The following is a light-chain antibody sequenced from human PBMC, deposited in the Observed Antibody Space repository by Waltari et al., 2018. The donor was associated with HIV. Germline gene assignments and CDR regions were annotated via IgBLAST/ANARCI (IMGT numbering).Light chain of an antibody. J-gene: IGKJ1*01. CDR1: QSISSC. V-gene: IGKV1-5*03. Sequence: DIQMTQSPSTLSASVGDRVTITCRASQSISSCLAWYQQKPGKAPKVLFYKASSLESGVPSRFSGSESGTEFTLTISCLQSDDFATYYCQQYDSYSGTFGQVTKVEIK. CDR2: KAS. CDR3: QQYDSYSGT.